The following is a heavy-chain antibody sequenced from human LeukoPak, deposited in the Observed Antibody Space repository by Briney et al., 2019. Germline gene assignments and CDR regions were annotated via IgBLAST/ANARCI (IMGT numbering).Heavy chain of an antibody. J-gene: IGHJ4*02. V-gene: IGHV3-7*01. Sequence: GGSLRLSCAASGFGFSGYWMSWVRQAPGKGLEWVANIKQDGSEQYYVDSVKGRFTISSDNAKNSLYLQMNSLRSEDTAVYYCARDVRAGFTGYFPFDFWGQGTLVIVSS. D-gene: IGHD5-18*01. CDR1: GFGFSGYW. CDR2: IKQDGSEQ. CDR3: ARDVRAGFTGYFPFDF.